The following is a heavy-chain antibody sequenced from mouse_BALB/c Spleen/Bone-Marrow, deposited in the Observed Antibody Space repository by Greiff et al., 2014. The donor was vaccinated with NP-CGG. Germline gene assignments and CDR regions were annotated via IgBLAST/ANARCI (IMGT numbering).Heavy chain of an antibody. D-gene: IGHD1-1*01. CDR3: ARDYYGSSYDY. CDR1: GYAFSSSW. V-gene: IGHV1-82*01. Sequence: QVQLKQSGPELVKPGASVKISCKASGYAFSSSWMNWVKQRPGQGLEWIGRIYPGDGDTNYNGKFKGKATLTAGKSSSTAYMQLSSLTSVDSAVYFCARDYYGSSYDYWGQGTTLTVSS. J-gene: IGHJ2*01. CDR2: IYPGDGDT.